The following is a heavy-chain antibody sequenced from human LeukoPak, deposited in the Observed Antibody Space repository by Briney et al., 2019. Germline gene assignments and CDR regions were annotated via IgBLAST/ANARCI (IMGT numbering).Heavy chain of an antibody. Sequence: SVNVSCTASGGTFSIYAISWVRQAPGQGLEWMGGIIPIFGTANYAQKFQGRVTITADESTSTAYMELSSLRSEDTAVYYCARTYCGGDCYSDYYYGMDVWGQGTTVTVSS. J-gene: IGHJ6*02. D-gene: IGHD2-21*02. CDR3: ARTYCGGDCYSDYYYGMDV. CDR1: GGTFSIYA. V-gene: IGHV1-69*13. CDR2: IIPIFGTA.